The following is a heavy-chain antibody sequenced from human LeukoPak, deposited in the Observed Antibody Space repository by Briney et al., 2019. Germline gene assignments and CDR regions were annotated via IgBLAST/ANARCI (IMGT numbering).Heavy chain of an antibody. CDR3: ARRVYSRSYNWYFDL. CDR2: ISYSGST. Sequence: SETLTLTCTVSGGTISTSTYYWGWIRQPPGKGLEWIGSISYSGSTYNNPSLKSRVTISVDTSKNQFFLKLSSVTAPDTAVYYCARRVYSRSYNWYFDLWGRGILVTVSS. D-gene: IGHD1-26*01. J-gene: IGHJ2*01. CDR1: GGTISTSTYY. V-gene: IGHV4-39*01.